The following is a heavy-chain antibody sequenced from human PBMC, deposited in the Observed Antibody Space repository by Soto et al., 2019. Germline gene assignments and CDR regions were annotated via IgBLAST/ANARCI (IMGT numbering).Heavy chain of an antibody. D-gene: IGHD6-13*01. CDR2: IYYSGST. V-gene: IGHV4-39*01. Sequence: SETLSLTCTVSGASISSFSYYLAWIRQPPGRGLEWIGSIYYSGSTYYTPSLKSRATISVNTPKNQFSLKLTSVTATDTALYFCARHYSGTWYVYFASWGQGTLVTVSS. CDR3: ARHYSGTWYVYFAS. CDR1: GASISSFSYY. J-gene: IGHJ4*02.